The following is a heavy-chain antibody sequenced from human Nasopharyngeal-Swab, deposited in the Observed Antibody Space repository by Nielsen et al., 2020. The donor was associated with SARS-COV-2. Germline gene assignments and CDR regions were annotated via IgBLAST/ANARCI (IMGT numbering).Heavy chain of an antibody. Sequence: GESPKTPRQGSGYSFTSYWIAWVRQMPGKGLEWMRIIYPRDPDTKHSPSFQGPVTIPADKSISTAYLQWSSLKASDTAMYYCVRPEGVATSFKYYFQYGMDVWGQGTMVTVPS. CDR2: IYPRDPDT. CDR1: GYSFTSYW. CDR3: VRPEGVATSFKYYFQYGMDV. J-gene: IGHJ6*02. D-gene: IGHD5-12*01. V-gene: IGHV5-51*01.